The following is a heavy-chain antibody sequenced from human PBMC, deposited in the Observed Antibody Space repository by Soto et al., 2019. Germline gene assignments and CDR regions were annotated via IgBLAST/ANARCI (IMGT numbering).Heavy chain of an antibody. V-gene: IGHV3-7*01. J-gene: IGHJ4*02. CDR2: IKPDGSER. CDR1: GFTFSTYF. D-gene: IGHD1-20*01. CDR3: ATDLNWPTF. Sequence: EVQLVESGGGLVQPGGSLRLSCAASGFTFSTYFMTWVRQAPGKGLEWVATIKPDGSERWYVDSVKGRFTISRDKAKNTRYLKMNSLRAADTAVYVCATDLNWPTFWGQGSLVAVSS.